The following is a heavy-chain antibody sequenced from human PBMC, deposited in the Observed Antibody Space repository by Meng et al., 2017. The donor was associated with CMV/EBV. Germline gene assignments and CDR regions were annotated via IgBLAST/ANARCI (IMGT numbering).Heavy chain of an antibody. D-gene: IGHD3-3*01. CDR1: GFTFSSYW. CDR3: ARESTIFGVVISP. CDR2: IKQDGSEK. V-gene: IGHV3-7*01. Sequence: ESLKISCAASGFTFSSYWMSWVRQAPGRGLEWVANIKQDGSEKYYVDSVKGRFTISRDNAKNSLYLQMNSLRAEDTAVYYCARESTIFGVVISPWGQGTLVTVSS. J-gene: IGHJ5*02.